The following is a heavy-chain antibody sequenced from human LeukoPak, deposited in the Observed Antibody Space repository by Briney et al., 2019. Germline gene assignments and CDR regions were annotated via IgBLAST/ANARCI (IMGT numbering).Heavy chain of an antibody. Sequence: PSETLSLTCTVSGGSISSSSYYWGWIRQPPGKGLEWIGTIYYTGSTYYNPSLKSRVTISVDTSKNQFSLKLSSVTAADTAVYYCASNYDSSGSDYWGQGTLVTVSS. V-gene: IGHV4-39*07. J-gene: IGHJ4*02. D-gene: IGHD3-22*01. CDR3: ASNYDSSGSDY. CDR1: GGSISSSSYY. CDR2: IYYTGST.